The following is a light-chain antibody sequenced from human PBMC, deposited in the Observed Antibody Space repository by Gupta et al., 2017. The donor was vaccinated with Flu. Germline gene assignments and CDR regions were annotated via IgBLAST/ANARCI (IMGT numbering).Light chain of an antibody. Sequence: TSSCTGTSSDVGSYYLVSSYHHNPCKPHSLMVYEVSKRSAAVSASFSVSKSGNTASLTISVRKEEDDADYYCCADAFSSTVVFGGGTKITVL. CDR3: CADAFSSTVV. J-gene: IGLJ2*01. V-gene: IGLV2-23*02. CDR2: EVS. CDR1: SSDVGSYYL.